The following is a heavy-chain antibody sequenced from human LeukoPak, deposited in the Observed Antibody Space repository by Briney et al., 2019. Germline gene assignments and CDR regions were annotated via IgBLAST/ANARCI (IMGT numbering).Heavy chain of an antibody. J-gene: IGHJ4*02. Sequence: SETLSLTCTVSGGSISSGGYFWSWIRQPVGKGLEWIGRIYNAGSTNYNPSLQSRVTISLDTSKNQFSLRLSFVTAADTAVYYCAGQRVTTGYNDYWGQGTLVTVSS. CDR1: GGSISSGGYF. CDR2: IYNAGST. V-gene: IGHV4-61*02. CDR3: AGQRVTTGYNDY. D-gene: IGHD5-24*01.